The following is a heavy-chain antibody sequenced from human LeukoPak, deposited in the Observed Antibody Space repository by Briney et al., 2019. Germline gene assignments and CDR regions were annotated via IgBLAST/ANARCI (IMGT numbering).Heavy chain of an antibody. J-gene: IGHJ4*02. V-gene: IGHV3-74*01. D-gene: IGHD3-10*01. CDR3: ARDQFRVRGVMRVGFDY. CDR1: GFTFSSYW. Sequence: GGSLRLSCAASGFTFSSYWMHWVRQAPGKGLVWVSRINSGGSSTSYADSVKGRLTISRDNAKNTLYLQMNSLRVEDTAVYYCARDQFRVRGVMRVGFDYWGQGTLVTVSS. CDR2: INSGGSST.